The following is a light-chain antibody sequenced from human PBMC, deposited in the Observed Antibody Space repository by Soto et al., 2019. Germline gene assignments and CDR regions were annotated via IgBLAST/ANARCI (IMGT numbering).Light chain of an antibody. V-gene: IGKV1-5*01. CDR2: DAS. CDR1: QSISSW. J-gene: IGKJ3*01. Sequence: DIQMTQSPSTLSASVGDRVTITCRASQSISSWLAWYQQKPGKAPKLLIYDASSLESGVPSRSSGSGSGTEFTLTISSLQPDDFATYYCQQYNSYSGTFGPGTKVDIK. CDR3: QQYNSYSGT.